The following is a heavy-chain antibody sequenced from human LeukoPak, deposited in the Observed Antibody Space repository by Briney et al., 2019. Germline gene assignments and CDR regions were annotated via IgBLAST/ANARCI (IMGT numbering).Heavy chain of an antibody. V-gene: IGHV1-8*03. CDR1: GYTFTRYD. J-gene: IGHJ5*02. CDR3: ARMYYYDRSNLNWFDP. CDR2: MNPNRGNT. Sequence: ASVKVSCKTSGYTFTRYDINWVRQATGQGLEWMGWMNPNRGNTGYAQKSQGRVTFTRDTSISTAYMELSSLRSEDTAVYYCARMYYYDRSNLNWFDPWGQGTLVTVSS. D-gene: IGHD3-22*01.